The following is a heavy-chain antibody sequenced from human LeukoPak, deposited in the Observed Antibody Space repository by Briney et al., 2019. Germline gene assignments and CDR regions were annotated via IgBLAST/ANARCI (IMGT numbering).Heavy chain of an antibody. CDR2: MNPNTDGT. D-gene: IGHD1-1*01. CDR3: ALMFIESNLLEDSAFDI. CDR1: EYTFTDYY. Sequence: ASVKVSCKASEYTFTDYYMHWVRQAAGQGLEWMGWMNPNTDGTNNAHKFQGRVSMIRDTSISTDYMQLSGLRAVGMAIYDCALMFIESNLLEDSAFDIWGKGTMVTVSS. J-gene: IGHJ3*02. V-gene: IGHV1-2*02.